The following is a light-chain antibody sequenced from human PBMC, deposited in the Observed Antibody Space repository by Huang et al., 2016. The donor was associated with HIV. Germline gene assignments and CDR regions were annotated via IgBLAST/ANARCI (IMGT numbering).Light chain of an antibody. CDR3: QQRSDWPLT. V-gene: IGKV3-11*01. J-gene: IGKJ4*01. Sequence: EIVLTQSPATLSLSPGERATLSCRASQSVSAYLAWYQKKPGQAPRLLIYGASNRATGIPARFSGGGSGTYFTLTISSLEPEDFAFYYCQQRSDWPLTFGGGTKVEIK. CDR1: QSVSAY. CDR2: GAS.